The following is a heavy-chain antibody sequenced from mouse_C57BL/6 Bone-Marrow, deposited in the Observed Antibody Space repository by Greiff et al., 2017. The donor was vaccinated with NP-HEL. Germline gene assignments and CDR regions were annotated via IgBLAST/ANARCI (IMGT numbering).Heavy chain of an antibody. J-gene: IGHJ3*01. V-gene: IGHV14-4*01. D-gene: IGHD2-5*01. Sequence: VQLQQSGAELVRPGASVKLSCTASGFNIKDDYMHWVKQRPEQGLEWIGWIDPENGDTEYASKFQGKATITADTSSNTAYLQLSSLTSEDTAVYYCTTHSNWFAYWGQGTLVTVSA. CDR3: TTHSNWFAY. CDR2: IDPENGDT. CDR1: GFNIKDDY.